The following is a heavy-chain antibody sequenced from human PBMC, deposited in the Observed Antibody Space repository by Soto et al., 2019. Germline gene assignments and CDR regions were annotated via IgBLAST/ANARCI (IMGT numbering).Heavy chain of an antibody. J-gene: IGHJ6*02. D-gene: IGHD6-19*01. CDR3: AKDRSENFWVYYYAMDV. Sequence: EARLLESGGGLIQPGGSLRLACEASGFNFGAYAMSWVRQAPGKGLEWVSGISGSSSGTYYTDSVKGRFTISRDNSKNTVYLQINSLRGEDTAVYYCAKDRSENFWVYYYAMDVWGQGTAVTVSS. CDR2: ISGSSSGT. V-gene: IGHV3-23*01. CDR1: GFNFGAYA.